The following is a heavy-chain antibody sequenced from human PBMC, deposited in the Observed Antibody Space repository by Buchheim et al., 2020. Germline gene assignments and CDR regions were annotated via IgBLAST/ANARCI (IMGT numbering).Heavy chain of an antibody. CDR1: GFTFSNYV. CDR2: LTGSSGDT. D-gene: IGHD6-6*01. V-gene: IGHV3-23*01. Sequence: EVQLLESGGALVQPGGSLRLSCAASGFTFSNYVMSWVRQAPGKGLEWISALTGSSGDTYSADSVKGRFTLSRDNSGNTLYLQMNRLRADDAAIYYCVKGSSSSRPYYFDYWGQRTL. J-gene: IGHJ4*02. CDR3: VKGSSSSRPYYFDY.